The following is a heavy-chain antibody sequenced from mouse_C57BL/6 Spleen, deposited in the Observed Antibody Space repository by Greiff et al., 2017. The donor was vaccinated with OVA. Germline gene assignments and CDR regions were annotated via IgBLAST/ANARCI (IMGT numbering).Heavy chain of an antibody. D-gene: IGHD1-1*01. CDR3: AREGYGSSYWYFDV. V-gene: IGHV5-16*01. J-gene: IGHJ1*03. Sequence: DVKLVESEGGLVQPGSSMKLSCTASGFTFSDYYMAWVRQVPEKGLEWVANINYDGSSTYYLDSLKSRFIISRDNAKNILYLQMSSLKSEDTATYYCAREGYGSSYWYFDVWGTGTTATVSS. CDR2: INYDGSST. CDR1: GFTFSDYY.